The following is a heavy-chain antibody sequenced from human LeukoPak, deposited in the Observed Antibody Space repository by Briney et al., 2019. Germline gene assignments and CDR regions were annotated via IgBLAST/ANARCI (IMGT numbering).Heavy chain of an antibody. V-gene: IGHV1-2*02. D-gene: IGHD6-13*01. CDR1: GYTFAGYH. Sequence: ASVRVSCKASGYTFAGYHMHWVRQAPGPGLVCMGWINANSGDTKYAQKFQGRVTMTRDTSITTAYMELNKLTSDDTAVYYCARGSRVAAGGTGWFDPWGQETLVTVSS. J-gene: IGHJ5*02. CDR3: ARGSRVAAGGTGWFDP. CDR2: INANSGDT.